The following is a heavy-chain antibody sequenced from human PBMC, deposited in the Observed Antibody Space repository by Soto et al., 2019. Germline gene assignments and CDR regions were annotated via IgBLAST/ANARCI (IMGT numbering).Heavy chain of an antibody. Sequence: EVQLLESGGGLVQPGGSLTLSCATSGFTFSSYAMVWVRQAAEKSLGWAAIISNNGDTEYYADSVKGRLTISRGNSENTLYLQMNGLRADDTALYFCAKSRVFIGAIVTLLDSWGQGTQVTVSS. D-gene: IGHD3-16*02. CDR1: GFTFSSYA. V-gene: IGHV3-23*01. CDR3: AKSRVFIGAIVTLLDS. J-gene: IGHJ4*02. CDR2: ISNNGDTE.